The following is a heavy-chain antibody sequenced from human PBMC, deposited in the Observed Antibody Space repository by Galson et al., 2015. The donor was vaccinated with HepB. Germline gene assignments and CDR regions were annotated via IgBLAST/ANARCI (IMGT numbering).Heavy chain of an antibody. V-gene: IGHV3-30*18. J-gene: IGHJ6*02. CDR3: AKEGSNWNDHNYYYYYGMDV. CDR2: ISYDGSNK. D-gene: IGHD1-1*01. Sequence: SLRLSCAASGFTFSSYGMHWVRQAPGKGLEWVAVISYDGSNKYYADSVKGRFTISRDNSKNTLYLQMNSLRAEDTAVYYCAKEGSNWNDHNYYYYYGMDVWGQGTTVTVSS. CDR1: GFTFSSYG.